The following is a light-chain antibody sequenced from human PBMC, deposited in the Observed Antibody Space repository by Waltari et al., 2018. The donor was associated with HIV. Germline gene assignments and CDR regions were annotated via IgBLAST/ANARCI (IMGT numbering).Light chain of an antibody. J-gene: IGLJ1*01. Sequence: QSLLTQPLSVSGAPGQRVTISCTGSRSNMGAGYHVHWYQQLPGTAPKLLIYGNSNRPSGVPDRFSGSKSGTSASLAITGLQAEDEADYYCQSYDSSLSIVFGTGTKVTVL. CDR1: RSNMGAGYH. CDR2: GNS. V-gene: IGLV1-40*01. CDR3: QSYDSSLSIV.